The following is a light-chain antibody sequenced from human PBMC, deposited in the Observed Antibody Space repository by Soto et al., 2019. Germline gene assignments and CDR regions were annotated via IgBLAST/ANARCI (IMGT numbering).Light chain of an antibody. J-gene: IGKJ1*01. V-gene: IGKV1-5*01. CDR1: QSICFG. Sequence: DLQLTLPPHNLAASLGVRLTIAFRASQSICFGLAWYQQKPGKAPKLLIYDASTLESGVRSRFSGSGSGTEFTLTILSLEPDDFATYYCQQYNTYSTFGQGTKVDIK. CDR3: QQYNTYST. CDR2: DAS.